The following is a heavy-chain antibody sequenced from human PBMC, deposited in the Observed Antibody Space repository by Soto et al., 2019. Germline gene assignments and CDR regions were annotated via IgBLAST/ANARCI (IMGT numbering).Heavy chain of an antibody. CDR1: GFTFDDYA. CDR2: ISWNGGSI. J-gene: IGHJ5*02. V-gene: IGHV3-9*01. D-gene: IGHD3-22*01. CDR3: AKGSPYYDSSGYDNWFDP. Sequence: SLRLSCAASGFTFDDYAMHWVRQAPGKGLEWVSGISWNGGSIGYADPVKGRFTISRDNAKNSLYLQMNSLRAEDTALYYCAKGSPYYDSSGYDNWFDPWGQGTLVTVSS.